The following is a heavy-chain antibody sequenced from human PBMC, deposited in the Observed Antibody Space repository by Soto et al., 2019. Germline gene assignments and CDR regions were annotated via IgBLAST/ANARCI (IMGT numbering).Heavy chain of an antibody. V-gene: IGHV3-23*01. Sequence: GGSLRLSCAASGFTFSSYAMSWVRQAPGKGLEWVSAISGSGGSTYYADSVKGRFTISRDNSKNTLYLQMNSLRAEDTAVYYCAKLRFLEWLKAGPQDDYWGHGTLVTVSS. J-gene: IGHJ4*01. CDR1: GFTFSSYA. CDR2: ISGSGGST. CDR3: AKLRFLEWLKAGPQDDY. D-gene: IGHD3-3*01.